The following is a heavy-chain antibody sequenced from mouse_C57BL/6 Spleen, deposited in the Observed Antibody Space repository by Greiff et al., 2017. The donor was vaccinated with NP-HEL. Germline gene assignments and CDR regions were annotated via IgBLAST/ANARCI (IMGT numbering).Heavy chain of an antibody. V-gene: IGHV1-62-2*01. CDR2: FYPGSGSI. J-gene: IGHJ4*01. Sequence: VKLMESGAELVKPGASVKLSCKASGYTFTEYTIHWVKQRSGQGLEWIGWFYPGSGSIKYNEKFKDKATLTADKSSSTVYMELSRVTSEDSAVYFCARHEGSPPNWDGYAMDYWGQGTSVTVSS. CDR1: GYTFTEYT. D-gene: IGHD4-1*01. CDR3: ARHEGSPPNWDGYAMDY.